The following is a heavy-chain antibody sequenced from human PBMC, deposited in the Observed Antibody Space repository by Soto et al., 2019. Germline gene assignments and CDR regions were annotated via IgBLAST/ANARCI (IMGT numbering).Heavy chain of an antibody. D-gene: IGHD3-10*01. CDR1: GGSISSDNW. J-gene: IGHJ4*02. Sequence: QVHLQESGPDLVRPSETLSLTCSFFGGSISSDNWWSWVRQTPGKGLEWIGEIYHSGNTNYNPSLKSRVTISVDKSNNQSSLKVTSVTAADTALYYCARLSASSKLRGVVINWGQGTLVTVSS. CDR3: ARLSASSKLRGVVIN. CDR2: IYHSGNT. V-gene: IGHV4-4*02.